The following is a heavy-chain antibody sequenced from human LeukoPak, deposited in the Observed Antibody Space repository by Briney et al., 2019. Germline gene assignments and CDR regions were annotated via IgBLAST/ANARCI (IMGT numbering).Heavy chain of an antibody. V-gene: IGHV1-8*01. Sequence: ASVKVSCKASGYTFTSYDINWVRQATGQGLEWMGWMNPNSGNTGYAQKFQGRVTMTRNTSISTAYMELSSLRSEDTAVYYCARGRAVLLWFGELFNGFDPWGQGTLVTVSS. CDR3: ARGRAVLLWFGELFNGFDP. CDR2: MNPNSGNT. J-gene: IGHJ5*02. CDR1: GYTFTSYD. D-gene: IGHD3-10*01.